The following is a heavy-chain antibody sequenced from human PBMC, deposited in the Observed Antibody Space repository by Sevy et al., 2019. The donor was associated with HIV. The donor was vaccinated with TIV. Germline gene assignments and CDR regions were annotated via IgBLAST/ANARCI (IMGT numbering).Heavy chain of an antibody. V-gene: IGHV3-21*01. Sequence: GGSLRLSCAASGFTFSSYNMNWVRRAPGKGLEWVSSISSSSSYIYYADSVKGRFTISRDNAKDSLYLQMNTLRAEDTAVYYCARVVAYCSGGSCFAGYYYGMDVWGQGTTVTVSS. CDR3: ARVVAYCSGGSCFAGYYYGMDV. CDR2: ISSSSSYI. CDR1: GFTFSSYN. J-gene: IGHJ6*02. D-gene: IGHD2-15*01.